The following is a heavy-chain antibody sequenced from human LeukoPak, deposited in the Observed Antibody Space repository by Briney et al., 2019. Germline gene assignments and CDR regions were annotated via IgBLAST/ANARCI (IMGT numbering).Heavy chain of an antibody. J-gene: IGHJ4*02. D-gene: IGHD3-22*01. CDR3: TTPDYYDSSGPGGY. Sequence: GGSLRLSCAASGFTFSNAWMSWVRQAPGKGLEWVGRIKSKTDGGTTDYAAPVKGRFTISRDDSKNTLYLQMNNLKTEDTAVYYCTTPDYYDSSGPGGYWGQGTLVTVSS. CDR1: GFTFSNAW. CDR2: IKSKTDGGTT. V-gene: IGHV3-15*01.